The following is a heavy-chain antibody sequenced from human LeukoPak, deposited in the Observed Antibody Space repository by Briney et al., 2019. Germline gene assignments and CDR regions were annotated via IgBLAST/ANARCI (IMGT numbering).Heavy chain of an antibody. CDR1: GGSISSSSYY. CDR2: IYYSGST. V-gene: IGHV4-39*01. CDR3: ASGHRGSSWYRGIDY. D-gene: IGHD6-13*01. Sequence: PSETLSLTCTVSGGSISSSSYYWGWIRQPPGKGLEWIGSIYYSGSTYYNPSLKSRVTISVDTSKNQFSLKLSSVTAADTAVYYCASGHRGSSWYRGIDYWGQGTLVTVSS. J-gene: IGHJ4*02.